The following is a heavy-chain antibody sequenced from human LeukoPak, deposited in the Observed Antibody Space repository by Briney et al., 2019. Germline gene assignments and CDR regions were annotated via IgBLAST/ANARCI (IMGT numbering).Heavy chain of an antibody. D-gene: IGHD6-19*01. CDR3: ARVGRRYSSDSNWFDP. V-gene: IGHV1-69*06. J-gene: IGHJ5*02. CDR1: GGTFSSYA. CDR2: IIPIFGTA. Sequence: SVKVSCKASGGTFSSYAISWVRQAPGQGLEWMGGIIPIFGTANYAQKFQGRVTITADKSTSTAYMELSSLRSEDTAVYYCARVGRRYSSDSNWFDPWGQGTLVTVSP.